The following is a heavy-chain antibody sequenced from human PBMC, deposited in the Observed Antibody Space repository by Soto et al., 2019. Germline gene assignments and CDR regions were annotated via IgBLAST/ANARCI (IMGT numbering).Heavy chain of an antibody. V-gene: IGHV3-30*18. CDR3: AKDLLHCSGGSCYSDWFDP. J-gene: IGHJ5*02. Sequence: QVQLVESGGGVVQPGRSLRLSCAASGFTFSSYGMHWVRQAPGKGLEWVAVISYDGSNKYYADSVKGRFTISRDNSKNTLYLQMNSLRAEDTAVYYCAKDLLHCSGGSCYSDWFDPWGQGTLVTVSS. CDR1: GFTFSSYG. CDR2: ISYDGSNK. D-gene: IGHD2-15*01.